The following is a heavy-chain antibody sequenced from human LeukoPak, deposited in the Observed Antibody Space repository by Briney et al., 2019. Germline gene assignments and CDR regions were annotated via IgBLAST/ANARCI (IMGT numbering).Heavy chain of an antibody. CDR3: ARPDYYYYYYMDV. J-gene: IGHJ6*03. Sequence: GGSLRLSCAASGFTFSSYGMHWVRQAPGKGLEWVAVIWYDGSNKYYADSVKGRFTISRDNSKNTLYLQMNSLRAEDTAVYYCARPDYYYYYYMDVWGKGTTVTVSS. V-gene: IGHV3-33*01. CDR2: IWYDGSNK. CDR1: GFTFSSYG.